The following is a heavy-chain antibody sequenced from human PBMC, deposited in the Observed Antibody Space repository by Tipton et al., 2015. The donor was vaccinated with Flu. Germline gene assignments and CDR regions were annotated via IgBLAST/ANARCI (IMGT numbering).Heavy chain of an antibody. CDR1: GGSISSGSYY. CDR2: IYTSGST. D-gene: IGHD1-1*01. V-gene: IGHV4-61*02. J-gene: IGHJ6*02. Sequence: TLSLTCTVSGGSISSGSYYWSWIRQPAGKGLEWIGRIYTSGSTDYNPSLKSRVTISVDTSKNQFSLKLSSVTAADTAVYYCARVRAGTYYYGMDVWGQGTTVTVSS. CDR3: ARVRAGTYYYGMDV.